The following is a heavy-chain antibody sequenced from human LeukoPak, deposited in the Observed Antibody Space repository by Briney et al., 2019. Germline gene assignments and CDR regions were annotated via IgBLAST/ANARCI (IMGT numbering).Heavy chain of an antibody. CDR2: ISWNSGSI. D-gene: IGHD2-15*01. J-gene: IGHJ5*02. CDR3: AKGFVVVVSATQSSWFDP. Sequence: PGRSLRLSCAASGFTFDDYAMHWVRQAPGKGLEWVSGISWNSGSIGYADSVKGRFTISRDNSKNTLYLQMNSLRAEDTAVYYCAKGFVVVVSATQSSWFDPWGQGTLVTVSS. V-gene: IGHV3-9*01. CDR1: GFTFDDYA.